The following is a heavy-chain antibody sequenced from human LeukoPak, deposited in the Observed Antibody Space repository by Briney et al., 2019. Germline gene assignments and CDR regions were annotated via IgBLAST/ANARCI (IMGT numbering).Heavy chain of an antibody. V-gene: IGHV4-59*01. D-gene: IGHD1-26*01. CDR2: IYYSGST. Sequence: PSETLSLTCTVSGGSISSYYWSWIRQPPGEGLEWIGYIYYSGSTNYNPSLKSRVTISVDTSKNQFSLKLSSVTAADTAVYYCARETYRKFDYWGQGILVTVSS. J-gene: IGHJ4*02. CDR1: GGSISSYY. CDR3: ARETYRKFDY.